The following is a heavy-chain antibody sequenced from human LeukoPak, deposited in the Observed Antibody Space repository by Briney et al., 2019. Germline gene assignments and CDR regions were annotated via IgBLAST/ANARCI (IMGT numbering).Heavy chain of an antibody. CDR1: GFTFSSYA. D-gene: IGHD2-15*01. CDR3: ARDGYCSGGSCYSFDP. V-gene: IGHV3-30-3*01. CDR2: MSYDGSNK. J-gene: IGHJ5*02. Sequence: QPGRSLRLSCAASGFTFSSYAMHWVRQAPGKGLEWVAVMSYDGSNKYYADSVKGRFTISRDNSKNTLYLQMNSLRAEDTAVYYCARDGYCSGGSCYSFDPWGQGTLVTVSS.